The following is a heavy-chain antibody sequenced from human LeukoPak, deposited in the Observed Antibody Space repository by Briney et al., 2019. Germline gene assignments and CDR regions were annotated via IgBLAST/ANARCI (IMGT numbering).Heavy chain of an antibody. CDR2: ISGSGGST. Sequence: GGSLRLSCAASGFTFTSYGMSWVRQAPGKGLEWVSGISGSGGSTYYADSVKGRFTISRDNSKNTLYLQMNSLRVDDTAIYYCARQSLGASGLDHWGQGVLVTVSS. CDR3: ARQSLGASGLDH. V-gene: IGHV3-23*01. CDR1: GFTFTSYG. J-gene: IGHJ4*02. D-gene: IGHD1-26*01.